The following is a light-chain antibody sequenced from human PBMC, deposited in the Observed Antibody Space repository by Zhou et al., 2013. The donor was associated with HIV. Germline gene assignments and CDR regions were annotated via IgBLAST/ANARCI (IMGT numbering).Light chain of an antibody. CDR2: GAS. V-gene: IGKV1-39*01. CDR3: QQGYSGPLT. Sequence: DIQMTQSPSSLSASLGDRVTITCRASQSISTYLNWYQQKPGKAPNLLIYGASTLQSGVPSRFSGSGSGTDFTLTISSLQPEDFATYYCQQGYSGPLTFGGGSKVGIK. J-gene: IGKJ4*01. CDR1: QSISTY.